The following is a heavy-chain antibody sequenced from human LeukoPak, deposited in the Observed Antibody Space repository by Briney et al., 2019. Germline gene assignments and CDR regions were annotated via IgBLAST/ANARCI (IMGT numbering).Heavy chain of an antibody. Sequence: GASVKVSCKAFGGTFSSYAISWVRQAPGHGLEWMGGIIPIFGTANYAQKFQGRVMITADESTSTAYMELSSLRSEDTAVYYCARGSRRETYYYYYYMDVWGKGPTVTVSS. CDR3: ARGSRRETYYYYYYMDV. J-gene: IGHJ6*03. CDR2: IIPIFGTA. CDR1: GGTFSSYA. V-gene: IGHV1-69*01.